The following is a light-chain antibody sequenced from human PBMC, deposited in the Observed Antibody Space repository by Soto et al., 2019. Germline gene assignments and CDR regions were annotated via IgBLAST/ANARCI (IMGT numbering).Light chain of an antibody. CDR2: GAS. CDR3: QQYNNWPPWT. Sequence: ETIMTQSPATQSVSPGERATLSCRASQSVSSNLAWYQQKPGQAPRLLIYGASTRATGIPARFSGSGSGTEFTLTISSLQSEDFAVYYCQQYNNWPPWTFGQGTKVDIK. CDR1: QSVSSN. V-gene: IGKV3-15*01. J-gene: IGKJ1*01.